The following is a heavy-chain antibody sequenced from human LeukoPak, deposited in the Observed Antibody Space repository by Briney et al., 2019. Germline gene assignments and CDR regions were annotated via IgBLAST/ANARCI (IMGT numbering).Heavy chain of an antibody. CDR2: INAGNGNT. CDR1: GYTFTSYA. V-gene: IGHV1-3*01. Sequence: GASVKVSCKASGYTFTSYAMHWVRQAPGQRLEWMGWINAGNGNTKYSQKFQGRVTITRDTSASTAYMELSSLRSEDTAVYYCARRDFLTGYYDYGGKGPRVTVSS. J-gene: IGHJ4*02. D-gene: IGHD3-9*01. CDR3: ARRDFLTGYYDY.